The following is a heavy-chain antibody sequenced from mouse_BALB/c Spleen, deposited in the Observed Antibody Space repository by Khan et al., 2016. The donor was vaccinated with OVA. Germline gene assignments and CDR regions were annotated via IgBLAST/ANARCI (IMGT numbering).Heavy chain of an antibody. CDR2: ISYSGRT. CDR1: GYSITSDYA. CDR3: ARSVTSTTVVATDFDY. Sequence: EVQLQESGPGLVKPSQSLSLTCTVTGYSITSDYAWNWIRQFPGNKLEWMGYISYSGRTSYNPSLKSRISITRDTSKNQFFLQLNSVTTEDTATYSCARSVTSTTVVATDFDYWGQGTTLTVSS. J-gene: IGHJ2*01. V-gene: IGHV3-2*02. D-gene: IGHD1-1*01.